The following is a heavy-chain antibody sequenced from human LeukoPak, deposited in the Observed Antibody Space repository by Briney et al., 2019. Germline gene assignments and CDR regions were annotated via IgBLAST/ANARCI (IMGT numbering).Heavy chain of an antibody. CDR1: GFTFSSYA. CDR2: ISGSGGST. V-gene: IGHV3-23*01. D-gene: IGHD6-13*01. Sequence: GGSLRLSCAASGFTFSSYAMSWVRQAPGKGLEWVSAISGSGGSTYYADSVKGRFTISRDNSKNTLYLQVNSLRAEDTAVYYCANHPPGYSSSWYDYWGQGTLVTVSS. J-gene: IGHJ4*02. CDR3: ANHPPGYSSSWYDY.